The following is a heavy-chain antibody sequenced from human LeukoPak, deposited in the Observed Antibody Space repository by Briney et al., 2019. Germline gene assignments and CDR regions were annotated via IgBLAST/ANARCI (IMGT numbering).Heavy chain of an antibody. D-gene: IGHD1-26*01. J-gene: IGHJ4*02. V-gene: IGHV3-66*02. CDR2: IYRGDST. CDR1: GFTFSTNY. CDR3: AREWEQLPYFDY. Sequence: GGSLRLSCAASGFTFSTNYMNWVRQAPGKGLEGVSVIYRGDSTYYADSVKGRFTISRDNSKNMLFLQMSSLRAEDSAVYYCAREWEQLPYFDYWGQGTLVTVSS.